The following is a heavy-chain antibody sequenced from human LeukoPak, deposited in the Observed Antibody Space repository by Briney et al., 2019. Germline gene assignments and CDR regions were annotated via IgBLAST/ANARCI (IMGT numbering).Heavy chain of an antibody. CDR2: IYTSGST. CDR1: GGSISSGSYY. V-gene: IGHV4-61*02. D-gene: IGHD1-26*01. CDR3: ARQVGAIDY. Sequence: SETLSLTCTVSGGSISSGSYYWSWIRQPAGKGLEWIGRIYTSGSTHYNPSLKSRVTISVDTSKNQFSLKLSSVTAADTAVYYCARQVGAIDYWGQGTLVTVSS. J-gene: IGHJ4*02.